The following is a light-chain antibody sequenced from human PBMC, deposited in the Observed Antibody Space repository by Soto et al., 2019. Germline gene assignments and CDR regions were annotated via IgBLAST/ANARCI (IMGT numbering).Light chain of an antibody. Sequence: QSALTQPASVSGSPGQSITISCTGTSSDVGGYNYVSWYQQHPGKAPKHIIYEVSNRPSGVSNRFSGSKSGNTASLTISGLQAEDEADYYCNSYTSKSTGVVGTGTKVTVL. CDR1: SSDVGGYNY. V-gene: IGLV2-14*01. J-gene: IGLJ1*01. CDR3: NSYTSKSTGV. CDR2: EVS.